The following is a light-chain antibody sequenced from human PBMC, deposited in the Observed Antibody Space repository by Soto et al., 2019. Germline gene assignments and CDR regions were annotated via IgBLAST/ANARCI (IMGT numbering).Light chain of an antibody. CDR2: NNN. CDR3: ATWYDDRATPI. J-gene: IGLJ2*01. CDR1: SSNIESNW. V-gene: IGLV1-47*02. Sequence: QSVVTQAPSVSGTPGQRVTISCSGSSSNIESNWVYWYQQLPGTAPKLLIYNNNQRPSWVPDRFSGSKSGTSAALAITALRSDDEADYYCATWYDDRATPIIGGGTKLTVL.